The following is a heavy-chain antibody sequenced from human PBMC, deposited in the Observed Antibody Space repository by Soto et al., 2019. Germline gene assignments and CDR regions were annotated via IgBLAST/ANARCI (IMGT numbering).Heavy chain of an antibody. V-gene: IGHV3-23*01. CDR3: AKIPHSSSWYLDAVDI. D-gene: IGHD6-13*01. CDR2: LSGSGGST. Sequence: EVQLLESGGGLVQPGGSLRLSCAASGFTFSSYAMSWVRQAPGKGLEWVSALSGSGGSTYYADSVKGRFTISRDNSKNTLYLQMNSLRAEDTAVYYCAKIPHSSSWYLDAVDIWGHGTMVTVSS. J-gene: IGHJ3*02. CDR1: GFTFSSYA.